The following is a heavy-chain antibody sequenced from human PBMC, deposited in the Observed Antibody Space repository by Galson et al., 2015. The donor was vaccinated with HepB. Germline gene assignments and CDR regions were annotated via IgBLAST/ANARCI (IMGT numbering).Heavy chain of an antibody. Sequence: ETLSLTCTVSGGSISSSNYYWGWIRQPPGKGLEWIGSIYYSGSTYYNPSLKSRVTISIDTSKNQFSLKLTSVTAADTAVFYCARLPRQITAASFDSWGQGTLVTVSS. CDR1: GGSISSSNYY. V-gene: IGHV4-39*01. J-gene: IGHJ5*01. CDR2: IYYSGST. CDR3: ARLPRQITAASFDS. D-gene: IGHD6-13*01.